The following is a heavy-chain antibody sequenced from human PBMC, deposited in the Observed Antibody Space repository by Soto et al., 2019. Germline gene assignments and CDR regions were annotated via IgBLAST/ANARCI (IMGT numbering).Heavy chain of an antibody. CDR2: IRSKAYGGTT. V-gene: IGHV3-49*03. CDR3: TRVQWGIVVVPAAADLDY. D-gene: IGHD2-2*01. CDR1: GFTFGDYA. J-gene: IGHJ4*02. Sequence: GGSLRLSCTASGFTFGDYAMSWFRQAPGKGLEWVGFIRSKAYGGTTEYAASVKGRFTISRDDSKSIAYLQMNSLKTEDTAVYYCTRVQWGIVVVPAAADLDYWGQGTLVTVSS.